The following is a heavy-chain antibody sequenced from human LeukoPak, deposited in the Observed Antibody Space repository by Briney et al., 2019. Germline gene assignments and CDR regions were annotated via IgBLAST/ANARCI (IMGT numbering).Heavy chain of an antibody. CDR1: GFTFSNAW. CDR3: TTDAGGYCGGDCYWVDY. V-gene: IGHV3-15*01. D-gene: IGHD2-21*01. CDR2: IKSKTDGGTT. J-gene: IGHJ4*02. Sequence: GGSLRLSFAASGFTFSNAWMSWVRQAPGKGLEWVGRIKSKTDGGTTDYAAPVKGRFTISRDDSKNTLYLQMNSLKTEDTAVYYCTTDAGGYCGGDCYWVDYWGQGTLVTVSS.